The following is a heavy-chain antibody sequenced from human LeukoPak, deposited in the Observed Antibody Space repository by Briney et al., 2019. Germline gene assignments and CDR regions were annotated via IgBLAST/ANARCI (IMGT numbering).Heavy chain of an antibody. CDR2: ISAYNGNT. J-gene: IGHJ5*02. Sequence: ASVKVSCKASGYTFTSYGISWVRQAPGPGLEWMGWISAYNGNTNYAQKLQGRVAMTTDTSTSTEYMELRRLRSDDTDVYYCARDGAARSSLNWFDPWGQGTLVTVSS. V-gene: IGHV1-18*01. D-gene: IGHD6-6*01. CDR3: ARDGAARSSLNWFDP. CDR1: GYTFTSYG.